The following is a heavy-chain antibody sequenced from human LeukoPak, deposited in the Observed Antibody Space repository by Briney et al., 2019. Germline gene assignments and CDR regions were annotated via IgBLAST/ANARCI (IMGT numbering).Heavy chain of an antibody. CDR2: IYYSGST. Sequence: SQTLSLTCTVSGGSISSGSYYWSWIRQPAGKGLEWIGYIYYSGSTNYNPSLKSRVTISVDTSKNQFSLKLSSVTAADTAVYYCARGGYSPNWYFDLWGRGTLVTVSS. CDR1: GGSISSGSYY. J-gene: IGHJ2*01. CDR3: ARGGYSPNWYFDL. V-gene: IGHV4-61*10. D-gene: IGHD5-18*01.